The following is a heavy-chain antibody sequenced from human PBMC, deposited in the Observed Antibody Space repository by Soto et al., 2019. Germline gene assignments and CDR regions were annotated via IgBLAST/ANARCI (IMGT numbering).Heavy chain of an antibody. D-gene: IGHD3-10*01. CDR2: IYYSGST. V-gene: IGHV4-39*01. CDR3: ARHGSTEGSGSYYKCVGD. CDR1: SGSISSSRYD. J-gene: IGHJ4*02. Sequence: XETLSLYCTVSSGSISSSRYDWGWIRQPPGKGLEWIGSIYYSGSTYYNPSLKSRVTISVDTSKNQFSLKLSSVTAADTAVYYCARHGSTEGSGSYYKCVGDWGQGTLVTVSS.